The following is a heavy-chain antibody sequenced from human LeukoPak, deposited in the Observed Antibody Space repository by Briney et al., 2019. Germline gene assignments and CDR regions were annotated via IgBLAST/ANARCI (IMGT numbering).Heavy chain of an antibody. J-gene: IGHJ5*02. V-gene: IGHV3-74*01. Sequence: GGSLRLSCAASGFTFSSYWVHWVRQAPGKGLVFVSRINDDGSGAVYADSVKGRFTISRDNAKNTLYLQMDSLRADDTAVYRCARGIAAAGTPNWFDPWGQGTLVTVSS. D-gene: IGHD6-13*01. CDR3: ARGIAAAGTPNWFDP. CDR1: GFTFSSYW. CDR2: INDDGSGA.